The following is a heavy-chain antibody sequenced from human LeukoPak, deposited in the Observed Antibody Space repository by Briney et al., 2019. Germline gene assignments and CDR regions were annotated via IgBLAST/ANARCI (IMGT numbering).Heavy chain of an antibody. D-gene: IGHD3-10*02. CDR3: AELGITMIGGV. CDR1: GFTFSSYE. J-gene: IGHJ6*04. Sequence: PGGSLRLSCAASGFTFSSYEMNCVRQARGKGLEWVSYISSSGSTIYYADSVKGRFTISRDNAKNSLYLQMNSLRAEDTAVYYCAELGITMIGGVWGKGTTVTISS. CDR2: ISSSGSTI. V-gene: IGHV3-48*03.